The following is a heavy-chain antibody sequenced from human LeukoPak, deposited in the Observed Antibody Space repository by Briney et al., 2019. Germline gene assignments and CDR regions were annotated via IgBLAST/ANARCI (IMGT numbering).Heavy chain of an antibody. J-gene: IGHJ4*02. CDR3: ARHGNHVGGIQLWLSLDY. V-gene: IGHV4-59*08. CDR1: GXSISSFY. Sequence: SETLSLTFTVSGXSISSFYWSWIRQPPGKGVEWIGYISYIGSTNYNPSLKSRVTISVDTSKNQFSLKLSSVTAADTAVYYCARHGNHVGGIQLWLSLDYWGQGTLVTVSS. CDR2: ISYIGST. D-gene: IGHD5-18*01.